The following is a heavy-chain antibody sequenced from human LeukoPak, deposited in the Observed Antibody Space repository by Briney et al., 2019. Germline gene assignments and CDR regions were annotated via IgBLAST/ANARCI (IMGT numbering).Heavy chain of an antibody. J-gene: IGHJ6*03. CDR1: GFTFSSYT. Sequence: GGSLRLSCAASGFTFSSYTMNWVRQAPGKGLDWVSSISSSSNDIYYGDSVKGRFTISRDNANNLLYLQMNSLRAEDTAVYYCAKQGIVVVVAAKPSYYYYYMDVWGKGTTVTISS. CDR2: ISSSSNDI. D-gene: IGHD2-15*01. CDR3: AKQGIVVVVAAKPSYYYYYMDV. V-gene: IGHV3-21*01.